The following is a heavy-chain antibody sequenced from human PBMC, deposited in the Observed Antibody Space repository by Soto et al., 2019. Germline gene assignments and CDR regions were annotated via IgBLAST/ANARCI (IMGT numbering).Heavy chain of an antibody. D-gene: IGHD5-18*01. CDR2: ISSSSSYI. V-gene: IGHV3-21*01. CDR1: GFTFSSYS. CDR3: ASCGYSYGYYAFDI. J-gene: IGHJ3*02. Sequence: EVQLVESGGGLVKPGGSLRLSCAASGFTFSSYSMNWVRQAPGKGLEWVSSISSSSSYIYYADSVKGRFTISRDNAKNSLYLQMNSLRAEDTAVYYCASCGYSYGYYAFDIWGQGTMVTVSS.